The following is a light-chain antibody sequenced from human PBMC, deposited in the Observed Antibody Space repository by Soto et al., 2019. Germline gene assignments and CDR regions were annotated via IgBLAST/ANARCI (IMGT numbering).Light chain of an antibody. CDR3: QKYNSGLIT. V-gene: IGKV1-27*01. J-gene: IGKJ5*01. CDR2: GAY. Sequence: IQITQSPSSLSASVGDRVTITCRASQVIGNYLAWYQQKPGKVPKLLIYGAYTLQSGVPSRVSGSGSGTDFTLTSSSLQPEDVAIYYCQKYNSGLITFGQGTRLEIK. CDR1: QVIGNY.